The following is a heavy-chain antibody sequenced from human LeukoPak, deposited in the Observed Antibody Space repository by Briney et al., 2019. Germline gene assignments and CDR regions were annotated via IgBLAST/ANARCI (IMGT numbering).Heavy chain of an antibody. CDR3: ARVRYFAVRGVIRYFDY. Sequence: ASVKVSCKASGYTFTGYYMHWVRQAPGQGLEWMGWINPNSGGTNYAQKFQGRVTMTRDTSISTAYMELSRLRSGDTAVYYCARVRYFAVRGVIRYFDYWGQGTLVTVSS. D-gene: IGHD3-10*01. J-gene: IGHJ4*02. V-gene: IGHV1-2*02. CDR1: GYTFTGYY. CDR2: INPNSGGT.